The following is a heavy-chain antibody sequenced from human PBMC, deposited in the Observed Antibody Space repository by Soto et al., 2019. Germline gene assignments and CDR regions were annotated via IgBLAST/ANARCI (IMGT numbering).Heavy chain of an antibody. CDR3: ARNPVPYGDYESGTFDI. D-gene: IGHD4-17*01. V-gene: IGHV4-31*03. J-gene: IGHJ3*02. CDR1: GGSISSGGYY. Sequence: QVQLQESGPGLVKPSQTLSLTCTVSGGSISSGGYYWSWIRQHPGKGLEWIGYIFYSGSTYYNPSLKSRVTISVDTSKNQFSLKLSSVTAADTAVYYCARNPVPYGDYESGTFDIWGQGTMVTVSS. CDR2: IFYSGST.